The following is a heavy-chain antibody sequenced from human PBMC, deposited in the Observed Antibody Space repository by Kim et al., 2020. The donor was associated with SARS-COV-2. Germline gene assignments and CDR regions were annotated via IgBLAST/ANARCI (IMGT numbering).Heavy chain of an antibody. D-gene: IGHD2-21*01. CDR3: ARGPCILWCARGAFDI. Sequence: ASVKVSCKASGYTFTSYGISWVRQAPGQGLEWMGWISAYNGNTNYAQKLQGRVTMTTDTSTSTAYMELRSLRSDDTAVYYCARGPCILWCARGAFDIWGQGTMVTVSS. CDR2: ISAYNGNT. J-gene: IGHJ3*02. V-gene: IGHV1-18*01. CDR1: GYTFTSYG.